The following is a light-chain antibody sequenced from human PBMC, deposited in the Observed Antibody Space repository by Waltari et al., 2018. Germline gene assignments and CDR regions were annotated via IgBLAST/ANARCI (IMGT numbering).Light chain of an antibody. CDR3: QQYDNYWT. Sequence: ITCRASQSITNGLAVDQQKPGKATKLLIYRASNLESGVPSRFSCSGSGTEFTLTISSLQPDDFATYYCQQYDNYWTFGQGTKVEIK. J-gene: IGKJ1*01. CDR2: RAS. V-gene: IGKV1-5*03. CDR1: QSITNG.